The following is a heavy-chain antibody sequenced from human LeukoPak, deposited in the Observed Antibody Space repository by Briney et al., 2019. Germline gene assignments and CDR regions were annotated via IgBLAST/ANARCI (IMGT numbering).Heavy chain of an antibody. CDR1: GYTFTSYG. CDR2: ISAYNGNT. J-gene: IGHJ6*02. V-gene: IGHV1-18*01. Sequence: ASVKVSCKASGYTFTSYGISWVRQAPGQGLEWMGWISAYNGNTNYAQKLQGRVTMTTDTSTSTAYMELRSLRSDDTAVYYCARDPYYYGSGSYYSGWYYYGMDVWGQGTTVTVSS. D-gene: IGHD3-10*01. CDR3: ARDPYYYGSGSYYSGWYYYGMDV.